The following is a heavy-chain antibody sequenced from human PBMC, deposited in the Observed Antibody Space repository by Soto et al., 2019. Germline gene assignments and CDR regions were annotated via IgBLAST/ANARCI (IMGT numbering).Heavy chain of an antibody. CDR2: IWYDGSNQ. Sequence: SLRLSCAGSRFTFRSYGMHWVRQAPGKGLEWVAIIWYDGSNQSYVDSVRGRFTISRDNSKDTLYLQMNSLRAEDTGVYYCARVFDTSGDGMDVWGQRTTVTVSS. CDR3: ARVFDTSGDGMDV. D-gene: IGHD5-12*01. CDR1: RFTFRSYG. J-gene: IGHJ6*02. V-gene: IGHV3-33*01.